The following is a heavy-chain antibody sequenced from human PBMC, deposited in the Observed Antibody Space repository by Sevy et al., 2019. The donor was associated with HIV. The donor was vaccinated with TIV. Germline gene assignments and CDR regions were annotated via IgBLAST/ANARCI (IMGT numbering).Heavy chain of an antibody. V-gene: IGHV1-58*01. CDR1: GFTFTSSA. J-gene: IGHJ3*02. Sequence: ASVKVSCKASGFTFTSSAVQWVRQARGQRLEWIGWIVVGSGNTNYAQKFQERVTITRDMSTSTAYMELSSLRSEDTAVYYCAAGQYYDSSGYYFDAFDIWGQGTMVTVSS. CDR2: IVVGSGNT. D-gene: IGHD3-22*01. CDR3: AAGQYYDSSGYYFDAFDI.